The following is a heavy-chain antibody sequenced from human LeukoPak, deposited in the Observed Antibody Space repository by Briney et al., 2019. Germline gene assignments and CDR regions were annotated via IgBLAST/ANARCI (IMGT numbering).Heavy chain of an antibody. CDR3: ARGYCSGGTCYLVENWLDP. Sequence: ASVKVSCKASGYTLTAYYIYWVRQAPGQGLEWMGRINPDSGGTDYAQNFQGRVTMTRDTSISTAYMELSRLRSDDTAVYYCARGYCSGGTCYLVENWLDPWGQGTLVTVSS. CDR2: INPDSGGT. J-gene: IGHJ5*02. D-gene: IGHD2-15*01. V-gene: IGHV1-2*06. CDR1: GYTLTAYY.